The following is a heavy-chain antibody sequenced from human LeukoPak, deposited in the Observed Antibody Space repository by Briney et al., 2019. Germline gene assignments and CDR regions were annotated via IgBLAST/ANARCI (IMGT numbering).Heavy chain of an antibody. J-gene: IGHJ6*03. D-gene: IGHD3-16*02. V-gene: IGHV4-31*03. CDR2: IYYSGNT. CDR1: GVSISGDNY. Sequence: SETLSLTCTVSGVSISGDNYWSWIRQPPGKGLEWIGYIYYSGNTHYNPSLKSRVTISVDTSKNQYSLKLNSVTAADTAVYYCARVPFKFGGLIRDYYYYIDVWGKGTTVSVSS. CDR3: ARVPFKFGGLIRDYYYYIDV.